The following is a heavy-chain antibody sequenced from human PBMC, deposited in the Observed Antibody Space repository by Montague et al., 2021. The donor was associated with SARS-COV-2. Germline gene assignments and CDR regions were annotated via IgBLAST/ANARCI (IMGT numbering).Heavy chain of an antibody. D-gene: IGHD4-17*01. V-gene: IGHV4-34*04. Sequence: SETLSLTCAVYGGSFSGYYWSWIRQPPGKGLEWIGEINQIGTTNHNPSLKSRATISVATSKNQFSLKLSLGTAADTAVYYCARGRTVTTFYYYYYGMDVWGQGTTVTASS. CDR2: INQIGTT. J-gene: IGHJ6*02. CDR1: GGSFSGYY. CDR3: ARGRTVTTFYYYYYGMDV.